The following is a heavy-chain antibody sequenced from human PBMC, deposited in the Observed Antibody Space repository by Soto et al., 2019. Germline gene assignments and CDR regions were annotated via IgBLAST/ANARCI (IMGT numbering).Heavy chain of an antibody. CDR3: XXXXXXXNXAFDI. CDR1: GFTVTTNY. V-gene: IGHV3-66*01. CDR2: VYSGGST. J-gene: IGHJ3*02. Sequence: EVQLVESGGGLVQPGGSLRLSCAASGFTVTTNYMSWVRQPPGKGLEWVSVVYSGGSTYYADSVKGRFTVSRDNSKNTLXXQMNSLRXEDXXXXXXXXXXXXXNXAFDIWGQGTVVTVSS.